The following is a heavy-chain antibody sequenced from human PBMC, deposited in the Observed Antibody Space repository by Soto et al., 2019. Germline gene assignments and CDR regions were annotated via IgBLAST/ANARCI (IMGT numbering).Heavy chain of an antibody. CDR1: GFTFSTYD. V-gene: IGHV3-13*04. CDR2: IGTAGDT. CDR3: ARGTSYAFDI. J-gene: IGHJ3*02. Sequence: GGSLRLSCAASGFTFSTYDMHWVRQATGKGLEWVSVIGTAGDTYYPGSVKGRFTISRENAKDSLYLQMNSLRAGDTAVYYCARGTSYAFDIWGQGTMVTVSS.